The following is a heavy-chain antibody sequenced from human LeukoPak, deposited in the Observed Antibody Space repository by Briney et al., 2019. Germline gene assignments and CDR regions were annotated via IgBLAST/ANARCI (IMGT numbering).Heavy chain of an antibody. CDR3: ARDLKDTAMIAGDY. Sequence: AGGSLRLSCAASGFTVSSNYMSWVRQAPGKGLEWVAVISYDGSNKYYADSVKGRFTISRDNSKNTLYLQMNSLRAEDTAVYYCARDLKDTAMIAGDYWGQGTLVTVSS. V-gene: IGHV3-30*03. CDR2: ISYDGSNK. D-gene: IGHD5-18*01. CDR1: GFTVSSNY. J-gene: IGHJ4*02.